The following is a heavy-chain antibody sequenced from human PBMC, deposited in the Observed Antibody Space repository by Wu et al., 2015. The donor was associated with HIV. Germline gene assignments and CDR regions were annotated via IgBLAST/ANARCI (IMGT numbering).Heavy chain of an antibody. V-gene: IGHV1-2*02. CDR1: GYTFIDYY. CDR3: ARGDRYDILSGRVDYYHGMDV. J-gene: IGHJ6*01. CDR2: INPNSGGV. Sequence: QVQLVQSGAEVKKPGASVKVSCKASGYTFIDYYIHWVRQAPGQGLEWMGWINPNSGGVNYLQKFKGRVTMTRDTSIFTAYMELRRLRSDDTAVYYCARGDRYDILSGRVDYYHGMDVWGPRGPRSPSPQ. D-gene: IGHD3-9*01.